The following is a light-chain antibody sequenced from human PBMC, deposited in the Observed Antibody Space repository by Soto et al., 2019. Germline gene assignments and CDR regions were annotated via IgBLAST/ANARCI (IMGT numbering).Light chain of an antibody. CDR2: LGS. CDR1: QSLLQSNGYSY. Sequence: DIVMTQSPLSLPVTPGGPASISCRSSQSLLQSNGYSYVDWYLQKPGQSPQLLIFLGSNRAAGVPDRFSGSGSGTDFTLKISRVEAEDVGTYYCMQALETPYTFCQGTKLEIK. J-gene: IGKJ2*01. CDR3: MQALETPYT. V-gene: IGKV2-28*01.